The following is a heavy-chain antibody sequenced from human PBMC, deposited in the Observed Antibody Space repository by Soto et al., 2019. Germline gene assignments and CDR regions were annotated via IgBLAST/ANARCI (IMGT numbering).Heavy chain of an antibody. CDR3: ARRRDTAMEYFDY. V-gene: IGHV5-51*01. D-gene: IGHD5-18*01. J-gene: IGHJ4*02. CDR1: GYSFTSYW. Sequence: GESLKISCKGSGYSFTSYWIGWVRQMPGKGLEWMGIIYPSDSDTRYSPSFQGQVTISADKSISTAYLQWSSLKASDTAMYYCARRRDTAMEYFDYWGQGTLVTVSS. CDR2: IYPSDSDT.